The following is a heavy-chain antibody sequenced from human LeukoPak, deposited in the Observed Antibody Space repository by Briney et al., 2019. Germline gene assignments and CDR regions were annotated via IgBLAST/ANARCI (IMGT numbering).Heavy chain of an antibody. CDR1: GSTVSSYF. D-gene: IGHD3-9*01. V-gene: IGHV3-53*01. Sequence: GGSLRLSCAASGSTVSSYFMSWVRQAPGKGLEWVSVIYDGGSTDYADSVKGRFTISRDNSKSTLYLQMNSLRAEDTAVYYCARVNYILTGYYNAFDIWGQGTLVTVSS. CDR2: IYDGGST. CDR3: ARVNYILTGYYNAFDI. J-gene: IGHJ3*02.